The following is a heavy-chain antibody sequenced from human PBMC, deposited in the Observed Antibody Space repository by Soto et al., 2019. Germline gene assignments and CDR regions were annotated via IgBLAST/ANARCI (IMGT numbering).Heavy chain of an antibody. CDR1: GVSSGNYK. J-gene: IGHJ6*02. Sequence: QVQLQESGPGLVNPSETLSLTCTVSGVSSGNYKWSWIRQSPGKGLEWIGYIDDGGSTSYNPSLTSRVTMSVDTSTRQFSLILRSVTAADTAVYYCVRQGFGNRHGLVDVWGPGTTVTVSS. D-gene: IGHD3-10*01. V-gene: IGHV4-59*08. CDR3: VRQGFGNRHGLVDV. CDR2: IDDGGST.